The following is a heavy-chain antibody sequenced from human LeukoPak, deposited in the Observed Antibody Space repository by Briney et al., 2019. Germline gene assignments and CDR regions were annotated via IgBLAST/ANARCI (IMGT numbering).Heavy chain of an antibody. CDR2: IYHSGST. CDR1: GGSISSYY. V-gene: IGHV4-59*01. CDR3: ARDKGSYYFDY. Sequence: SETLSLTCTVSGGSISSYYWSWIRQPPGKGLEWIGYIYHSGSTNYNPSLKSRVTISVDTSKKQFSLKLSSVTAADTAIYYCARDKGSYYFDYWGQEPWSPSPQ. J-gene: IGHJ4*01.